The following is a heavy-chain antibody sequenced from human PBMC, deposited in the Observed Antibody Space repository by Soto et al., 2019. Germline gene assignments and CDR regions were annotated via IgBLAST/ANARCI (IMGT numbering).Heavy chain of an antibody. Sequence: LRLSCATSGFTFSSYAMSWVRQAPGKGLEWVSTISGSGGSADYADSVKGRFTISRDNPQNTLNLEMNSLRAEDTAIYYCAKDRFHVVVTVSIFDPWGQGTLVTVSS. D-gene: IGHD2-21*02. V-gene: IGHV3-23*01. CDR2: ISGSGGSA. CDR1: GFTFSSYA. CDR3: AKDRFHVVVTVSIFDP. J-gene: IGHJ5*02.